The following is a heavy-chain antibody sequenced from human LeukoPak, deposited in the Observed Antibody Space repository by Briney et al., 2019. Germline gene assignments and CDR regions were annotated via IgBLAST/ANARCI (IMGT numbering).Heavy chain of an antibody. Sequence: ASVEVSCKASGYTFTSYDINWVRQAPGQGLEWMGIINPSGGSASYAQKFQGRVTMTRDTSTSTIYMELSSLRSEDTAVYYCARDEGYCSSISCYLFDYWGQGTLVTVSS. D-gene: IGHD2-2*01. CDR3: ARDEGYCSSISCYLFDY. CDR1: GYTFTSYD. CDR2: INPSGGSA. V-gene: IGHV1-46*03. J-gene: IGHJ4*02.